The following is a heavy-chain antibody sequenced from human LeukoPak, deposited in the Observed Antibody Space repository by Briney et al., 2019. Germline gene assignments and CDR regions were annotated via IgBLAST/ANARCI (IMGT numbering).Heavy chain of an antibody. V-gene: IGHV4-59*10. J-gene: IGHJ4*02. CDR3: ARESGSYSSFYRFDS. D-gene: IGHD6-6*01. CDR1: GGSFSGYY. Sequence: PSETLSLTCAVYGGSFSGYYWSWIRQPPGKGLEWIGRIHTSGSTNYSPSLKSRVTMSVDTSKNQFSLHLNSVTPEDTAVYYCARESGSYSSFYRFDSRGQGTLVTVSS. CDR2: IHTSGST.